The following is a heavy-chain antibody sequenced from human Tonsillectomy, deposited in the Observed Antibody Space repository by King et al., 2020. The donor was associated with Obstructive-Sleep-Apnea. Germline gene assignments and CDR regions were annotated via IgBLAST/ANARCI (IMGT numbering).Heavy chain of an antibody. V-gene: IGHV3-30*04. Sequence: VQLVESGGGVVQPGRSLRLSCEASGFIFSSYAMHWVRQAPGKGLEWVALISYDGSDKYYADSVKGRFSISRDNSKNTVYLQMNSLRVEDTAVYYCARDRNTGWRLFDSWGQGTLVTVSS. CDR3: ARDRNTGWRLFDS. J-gene: IGHJ4*02. CDR2: ISYDGSDK. CDR1: GFIFSSYA. D-gene: IGHD6-19*01.